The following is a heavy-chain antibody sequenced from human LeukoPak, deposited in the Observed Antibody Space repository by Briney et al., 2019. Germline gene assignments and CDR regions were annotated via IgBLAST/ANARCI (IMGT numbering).Heavy chain of an antibody. Sequence: GGSLRLSCAASGFTFNTYSMNWVRQAPGKGLEWVSSISSGGSYTHYADSMKGRFTISRDNAKNSLYLQMNSLRAEDTAVYYCARALQYYFDYWGQGTLVTVSS. CDR2: ISSGGSYT. CDR1: GFTFNTYS. J-gene: IGHJ4*02. V-gene: IGHV3-21*01. CDR3: ARALQYYFDY. D-gene: IGHD4-11*01.